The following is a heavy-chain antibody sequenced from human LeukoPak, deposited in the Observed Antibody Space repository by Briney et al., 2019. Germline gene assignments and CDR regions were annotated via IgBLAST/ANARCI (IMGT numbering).Heavy chain of an antibody. D-gene: IGHD1-26*01. V-gene: IGHV4-4*02. J-gene: IGHJ4*02. CDR3: ARVTTSGATYYFDY. CDR1: GGSISSSNW. CDR2: IYHSGST. Sequence: PSETLSLTCAVSGGSISSSNWWSWVRQPPGKGLEWIGYIYHSGSTSYNPSLKSRVTISVDRSRNQFSLKLASVTAADTAVYYCARVTTSGATYYFDYWGQGTLVTVSS.